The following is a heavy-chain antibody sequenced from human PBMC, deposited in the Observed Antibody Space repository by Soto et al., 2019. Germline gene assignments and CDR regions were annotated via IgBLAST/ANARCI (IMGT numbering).Heavy chain of an antibody. CDR1: GGTFSSYA. Sequence: TVKVSCKASGGTFSSYAISWVRQAPGQGLEWMGGIIPIFGTANYAQKFQGRVTITADESTSTAYMELSSLRSEDTAVYYCARVPVEMATIGYYYSYGVDVWGQGTTVTVSS. V-gene: IGHV1-69*13. CDR3: ARVPVEMATIGYYYSYGVDV. J-gene: IGHJ6*02. CDR2: IIPIFGTA. D-gene: IGHD5-12*01.